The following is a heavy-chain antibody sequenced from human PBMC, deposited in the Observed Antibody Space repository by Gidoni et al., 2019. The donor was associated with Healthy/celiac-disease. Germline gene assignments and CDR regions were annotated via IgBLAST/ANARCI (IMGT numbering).Heavy chain of an antibody. J-gene: IGHJ4*02. CDR2: IYYSGST. D-gene: IGHD1-26*01. CDR3: AREVGQYYFDY. Sequence: QVQLQESGPGLAKPSETLSLTCTVSGGSISSYYWSWIRQPPGKGLEWIGYIYYSGSTNYNPSLKSRVTISVDTSKNQFSLKLSSVTAADTAVYYCAREVGQYYFDYWGQGTLVTVSS. V-gene: IGHV4-59*01. CDR1: GGSISSYY.